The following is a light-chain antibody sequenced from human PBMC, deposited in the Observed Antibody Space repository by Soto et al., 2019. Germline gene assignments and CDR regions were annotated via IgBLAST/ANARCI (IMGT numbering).Light chain of an antibody. Sequence: DIQMTQSPSSLSASVGDTVTITCRASQDIRNDLVWYQQRPGKAPNRLIYAAFSLQSGVPSRFSGSGSGTEFTRTIINLQPEDVVTSYCLEQRSYPCTFGQGTKLEIK. CDR2: AAF. CDR1: QDIRND. CDR3: LEQRSYPCT. J-gene: IGKJ2*02. V-gene: IGKV1-17*02.